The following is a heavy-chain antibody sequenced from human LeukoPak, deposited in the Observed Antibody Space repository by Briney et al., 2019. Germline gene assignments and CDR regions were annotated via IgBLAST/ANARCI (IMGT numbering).Heavy chain of an antibody. CDR1: GYTFTSYG. V-gene: IGHV1-18*01. D-gene: IGHD2-2*01. CDR2: ISGYNGNT. Sequence: ASVKVSCKASGYTFTSYGISWVRQAPGQGLDWMGWISGYNGNTNYAQKFQGRVTMTPDTSPSTAYMELRSLRPDDTAVYYCARDLVVPAAMPMGPDYLDYWGQGTLVTFSS. CDR3: ARDLVVPAAMPMGPDYLDY. J-gene: IGHJ4*02.